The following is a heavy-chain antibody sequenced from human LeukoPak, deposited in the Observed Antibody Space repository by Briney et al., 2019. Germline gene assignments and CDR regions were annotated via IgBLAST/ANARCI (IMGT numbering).Heavy chain of an antibody. V-gene: IGHV4-61*02. CDR1: GGSISSGSYY. D-gene: IGHD2-15*01. J-gene: IGHJ4*02. CDR2: IYTSGST. Sequence: PSETLSLTCTVSGGSISSGSYYWSWIRQPAGKGLEWIGRIYTSGSTNYNPSLKSRVTISVDTSKNQFSLKLSSVTAADTAVYYCASWSMVADNWGQGTLVTVSS. CDR3: ASWSMVADN.